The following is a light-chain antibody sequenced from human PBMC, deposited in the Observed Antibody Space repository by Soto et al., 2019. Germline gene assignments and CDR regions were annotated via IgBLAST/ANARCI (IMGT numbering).Light chain of an antibody. CDR2: DVS. V-gene: IGLV2-11*01. CDR3: CSYAGSYTLV. CDR1: SSDIGGYDY. Sequence: QSVLTQPRSVSGSPGQSVTISCTGTSSDIGGYDYVSWYQQHPGKAPKVMIYDVSKRPSGVPDRFSGSKSGNTASLTISGLQDEDEAEYHCCSYAGSYTLVFGGGTKLTVL. J-gene: IGLJ2*01.